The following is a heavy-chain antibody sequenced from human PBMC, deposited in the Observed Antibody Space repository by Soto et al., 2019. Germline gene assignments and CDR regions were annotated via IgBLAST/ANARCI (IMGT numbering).Heavy chain of an antibody. J-gene: IGHJ6*02. CDR1: GGSFSGYY. CDR3: ARRARFLPDSYYYYGMDV. Sequence: SETLSLTCAVYGGSFSGYYWSWIRQPPGKGLEWIGEINHSGSTNYNPSLKSRVTISVDTSKNQFSLKLSSVTAADTAVYYCARRARFLPDSYYYYGMDVWGQGTTVTVSS. CDR2: INHSGST. D-gene: IGHD3-10*01. V-gene: IGHV4-34*01.